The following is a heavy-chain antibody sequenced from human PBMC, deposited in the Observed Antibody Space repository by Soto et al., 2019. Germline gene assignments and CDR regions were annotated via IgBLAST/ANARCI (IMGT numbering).Heavy chain of an antibody. D-gene: IGHD3-10*01. V-gene: IGHV4-4*02. CDR2: IYHSGST. CDR1: GGSISSGNC. CDR3: ARDLRGEIQDSYYYGMDV. Sequence: PSETLSLTCAYSGGSISSGNCGSRVRQPPGRGLEWIGEIYHSGSTNDNPSLKSRVTISVDKSKNQFSPKLSSVTAADTAVYYCARDLRGEIQDSYYYGMDVWGQGTTVTVSS. J-gene: IGHJ6*02.